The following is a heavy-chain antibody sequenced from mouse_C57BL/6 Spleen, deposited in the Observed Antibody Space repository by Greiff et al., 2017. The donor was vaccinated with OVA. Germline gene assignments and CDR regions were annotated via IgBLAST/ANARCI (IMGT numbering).Heavy chain of an antibody. D-gene: IGHD1-1*01. CDR3: ARDGYGSSYWYFDV. J-gene: IGHJ1*03. Sequence: EVKLVESEGGLVQPGSSMKLSCTASGFTFSDYYMPWVRQVPEKGLEWVANINHVGSSTDYLDSLKSRFIISRDNAKNILYLQMSSLKSEDTATYYCARDGYGSSYWYFDVWGTGTTVTVSS. CDR2: INHVGSST. CDR1: GFTFSDYY. V-gene: IGHV5-16*01.